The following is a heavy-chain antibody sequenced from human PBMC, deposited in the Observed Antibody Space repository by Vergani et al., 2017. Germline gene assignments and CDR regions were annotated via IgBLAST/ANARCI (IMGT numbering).Heavy chain of an antibody. J-gene: IGHJ4*02. CDR3: SSYYYDSSGYFSNVDY. D-gene: IGHD3-22*01. CDR1: GFTFGDYA. V-gene: IGHV3-49*04. CDR2: IRSKAYGGTT. Sequence: EVQLVESGGGLVQPGRSLRLSCTASGFTFGDYAMSWVRQAPGKGLEWVGFIRSKAYGGTTEYAASVKGRFTISRDDSKSIAYLQMNSLKTEDTAVYYCSSYYYDSSGYFSNVDYWGKGTLVTVSS.